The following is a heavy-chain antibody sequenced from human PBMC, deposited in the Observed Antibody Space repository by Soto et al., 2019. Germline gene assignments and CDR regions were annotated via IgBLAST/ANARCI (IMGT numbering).Heavy chain of an antibody. D-gene: IGHD3-10*01. CDR2: ISAYNGNT. V-gene: IGHV1-18*01. J-gene: IGHJ5*02. Sequence: ASVKVSCKASGYTFTSYGVSWVRQAPGQGLEWMGWISAYNGNTNYAQKLQGRVTMTTDTSTSTAYMELRSLRSDDTAVYYCARDLTMVRGVTSWFDPWGQGTLVTVSS. CDR1: GYTFTSYG. CDR3: ARDLTMVRGVTSWFDP.